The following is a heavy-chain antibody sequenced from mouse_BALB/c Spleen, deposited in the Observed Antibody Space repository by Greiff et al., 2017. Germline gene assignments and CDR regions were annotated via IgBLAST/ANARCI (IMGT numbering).Heavy chain of an antibody. CDR1: GFTFSDYG. V-gene: IGHV5-15*02. J-gene: IGHJ1*01. Sequence: EVKLVESGGGLVQPGGSRKLSCAASGFTFSDYGMAWVRQAPGKGPEWVAFISNLAYSIYYADTVTGRFTISRENAKNTLYLEMSSLRSEDTAMYYCAREGLSRPGVWGAGTTVTVSS. CDR2: ISNLAYSI. CDR3: AREGLSRPGV.